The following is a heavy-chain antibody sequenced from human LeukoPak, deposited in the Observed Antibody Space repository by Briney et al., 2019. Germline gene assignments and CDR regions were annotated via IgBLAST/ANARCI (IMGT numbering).Heavy chain of an antibody. Sequence: SETLSLTCTVSGGSISSSSYYWGWVRQPPGKGLEWIGEMYLSGTTHSNPSVKSRVTISIDKSKNQFFLNLSSVTAADTAVYYCAGLVGRYSSGLYYYYFDYWGQGTLVTVSS. CDR2: MYLSGTT. CDR3: AGLVGRYSSGLYYYYFDY. D-gene: IGHD3-22*01. V-gene: IGHV4-39*07. CDR1: GGSISSSSYY. J-gene: IGHJ4*02.